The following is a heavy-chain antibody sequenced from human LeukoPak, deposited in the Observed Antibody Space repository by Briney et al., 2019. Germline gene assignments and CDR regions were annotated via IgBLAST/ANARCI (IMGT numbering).Heavy chain of an antibody. V-gene: IGHV1-2*02. J-gene: IGHJ3*02. Sequence: GASVKVSCKASGYTFTGYYMHWVRQAPGQGLQWMAWINPDNGGTNYAQKFQGRVTLTTDPSISTAYMELSGLRSDDTAVYFCARWLMRATTRGAFDIWGQGTMVTVSS. CDR3: ARWLMRATTRGAFDI. D-gene: IGHD1-26*01. CDR1: GYTFTGYY. CDR2: INPDNGGT.